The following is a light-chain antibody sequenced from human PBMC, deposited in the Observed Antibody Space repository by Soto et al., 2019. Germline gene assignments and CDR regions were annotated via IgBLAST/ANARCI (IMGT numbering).Light chain of an antibody. CDR2: DAS. CDR1: QPISTW. V-gene: IGKV1-5*01. J-gene: IGKJ1*01. CDR3: HQYNYYRPP. Sequence: DIQVTQSPSTLSASVGDRDTITCRASQPISTWLALYQEKPGKAPKLLIYDASSLEGGVPSRFSGSGSGTEFTLTISSLQPDDFATYYCHQYNYYRPPFGQGTKVEIK.